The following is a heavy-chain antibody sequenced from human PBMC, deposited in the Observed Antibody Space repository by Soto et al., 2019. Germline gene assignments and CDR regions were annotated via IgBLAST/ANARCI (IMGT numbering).Heavy chain of an antibody. J-gene: IGHJ6*02. CDR1: GYTFTSYY. Sequence: ASVKVSCKASGYTFTSYYMHWVRQAPGQGLEWMGIINPSGGSTSYAQKFQGRVTMTRDTSTSTVYMELSSLRSEDTAVYYCARGSITLIVVVPQGPGMDVWGQGTTVTVSS. V-gene: IGHV1-46*01. D-gene: IGHD3-22*01. CDR3: ARGSITLIVVVPQGPGMDV. CDR2: INPSGGST.